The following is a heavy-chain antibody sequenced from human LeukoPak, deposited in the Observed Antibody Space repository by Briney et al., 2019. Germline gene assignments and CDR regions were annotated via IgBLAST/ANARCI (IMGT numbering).Heavy chain of an antibody. CDR2: IYYSGST. CDR3: AGATGDPIRFDP. V-gene: IGHV4-59*11. CDR1: GFTFSDHY. D-gene: IGHD7-27*01. J-gene: IGHJ5*02. Sequence: GSLRLSCAASGFTFSDHYMYWIRQPPGKGLEWVGYIYYSGSTNYNPSLKSRVTISVDTSKNQFSLKLSSVTAADTAVYYCAGATGDPIRFDPWGQGTLVTVSS.